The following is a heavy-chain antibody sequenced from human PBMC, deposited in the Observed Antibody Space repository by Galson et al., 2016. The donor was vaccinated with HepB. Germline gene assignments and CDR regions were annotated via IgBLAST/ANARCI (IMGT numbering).Heavy chain of an antibody. J-gene: IGHJ4*02. CDR3: ARGNYGPAPLLV. V-gene: IGHV1-46*01. CDR1: GDTFTRNY. Sequence: SVKVSCKAFGDTFTRNYIHWVRQAPGQGLEWMGIINPSGGSTSNAQKFQGRVTMTRDTSTSTVYMELSSLRSEDTAVYYWARGNYGPAPLLVWGQGTLVTVSS. CDR2: INPSGGST. D-gene: IGHD3-10*01.